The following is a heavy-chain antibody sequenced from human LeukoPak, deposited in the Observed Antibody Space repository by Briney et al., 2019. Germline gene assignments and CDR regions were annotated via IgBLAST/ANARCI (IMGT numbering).Heavy chain of an antibody. Sequence: SQTLSLTCAVSGGSIISGGYSWSWIRQPPGKGLEWIGYIYHSGSTYYNPSLKSRVTMSLDRSKNQFSLKVSSVTAADTAVYYCARVRYSDVLTGYHGDGYFDYWGQGTLVTVSS. V-gene: IGHV4-30-2*01. CDR3: ARVRYSDVLTGYHGDGYFDY. CDR1: GGSIISGGYS. D-gene: IGHD3-9*01. CDR2: IYHSGST. J-gene: IGHJ4*02.